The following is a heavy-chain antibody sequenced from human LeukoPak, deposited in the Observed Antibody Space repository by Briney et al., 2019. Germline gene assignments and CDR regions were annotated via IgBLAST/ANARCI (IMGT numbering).Heavy chain of an antibody. D-gene: IGHD3-10*01. CDR2: IYSGGST. Sequence: PGGSLRLSCSASGFTFSSDWMHWVRQAPGKGLEWVSVIYSGGSTYYADSVKGRFTISRDNSKNTLYLQMNSLRAEDTAVYYCASSTMVRGVIRFFDYWGQGTLVTVSS. CDR3: ASSTMVRGVIRFFDY. V-gene: IGHV3-53*01. J-gene: IGHJ4*02. CDR1: GFTFSSDW.